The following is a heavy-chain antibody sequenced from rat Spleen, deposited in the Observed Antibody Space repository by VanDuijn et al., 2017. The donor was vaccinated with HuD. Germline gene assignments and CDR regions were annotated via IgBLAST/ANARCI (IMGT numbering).Heavy chain of an antibody. V-gene: IGHV2-19*01. J-gene: IGHJ4*01. CDR3: TRDGDNYGVMDA. CDR1: GFSLTDYS. CDR2: IQCGGST. D-gene: IGHD1-10*01. Sequence: QVQLKESGPGLVQPSQTLSLTCTVSGFSLTDYSVHWVRQPPGKGLEWMGRIQCGGSTDYNSALKSRLSISRDTSKSQVFLKMNSLQTEDTAIYFCTRDGDNYGVMDAWGQGASVTVSS.